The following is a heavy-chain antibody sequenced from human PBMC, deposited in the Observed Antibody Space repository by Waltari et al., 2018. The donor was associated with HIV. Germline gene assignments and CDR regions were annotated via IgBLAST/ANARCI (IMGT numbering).Heavy chain of an antibody. D-gene: IGHD6-13*01. J-gene: IGHJ4*02. Sequence: QLQLQESGPGLVKPSETLSLTCTVSGGSISSSSYYWGWIRQPPGKGLVWIGIIYYSGSTYYNPSLKSRVTISVDTSKNQFSLKLSSVTAADTAVYYCARHRIIGQQPGFDYWGQGTLVTVSS. CDR1: GGSISSSSYY. CDR2: IYYSGST. CDR3: ARHRIIGQQPGFDY. V-gene: IGHV4-39*01.